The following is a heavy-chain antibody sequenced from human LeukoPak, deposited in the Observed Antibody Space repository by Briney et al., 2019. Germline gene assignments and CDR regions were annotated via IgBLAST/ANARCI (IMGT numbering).Heavy chain of an antibody. CDR1: GFTFSNSA. D-gene: IGHD3-22*01. J-gene: IGHJ3*02. CDR3: ARDWRDSKGKCPNDAFDI. CDR2: LFYDGSIG. V-gene: IGHV3-30*04. Sequence: PGGSLRLSCASSGFTFSNSAIHSVRQAPGKGLEWVAVLFYDGSIGYYAYSVKGRFTIPRQKPKNTVSLQMKSLRAEGSAVYYCARDWRDSKGKCPNDAFDIWGQGTMVTVSS.